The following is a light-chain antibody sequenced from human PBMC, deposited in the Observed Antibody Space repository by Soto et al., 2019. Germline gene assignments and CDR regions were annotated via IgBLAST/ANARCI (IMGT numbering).Light chain of an antibody. Sequence: QSVLTQPLSASGSPGQSVTISCTGTSSDVDGYNYVSWYQQHPGKAPKLMIYEVSKRPSGVPDRFSGSKSGNTASLTVSGLQAEDEADYYCSSYAGSDIGVFGGGTKLTVL. J-gene: IGLJ2*01. CDR2: EVS. V-gene: IGLV2-8*01. CDR1: SSDVDGYNY. CDR3: SSYAGSDIGV.